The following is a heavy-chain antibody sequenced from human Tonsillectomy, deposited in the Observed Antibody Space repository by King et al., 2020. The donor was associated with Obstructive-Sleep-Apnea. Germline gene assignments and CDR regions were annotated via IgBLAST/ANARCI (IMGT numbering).Heavy chain of an antibody. Sequence: VQLVESGAEVKKPGASVKVSCKASGYTFTSYDINWVRQATGQGLEWMGWMNPNSGNTGYAQKFQGRVTMTRNTSISTAYMELSSLRSEDTAVYYCARGGYCSGGSCYRGNFAFDIWGQGTMVTVSS. V-gene: IGHV1-8*01. CDR1: GYTFTSYD. J-gene: IGHJ3*02. CDR3: ARGGYCSGGSCYRGNFAFDI. D-gene: IGHD2-15*01. CDR2: MNPNSGNT.